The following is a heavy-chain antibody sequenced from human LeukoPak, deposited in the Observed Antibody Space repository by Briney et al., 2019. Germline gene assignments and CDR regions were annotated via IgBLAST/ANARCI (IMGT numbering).Heavy chain of an antibody. CDR1: GFTFSSYE. J-gene: IGHJ3*02. CDR2: ISSSGSTK. V-gene: IGHV3-48*03. CDR3: ARRIPPNYYDSREDAFDI. D-gene: IGHD3-22*01. Sequence: PGGSLRLSCAVSGFTFSSYEMNWVRQAPGKGLEWVSYISSSGSTKYYADSVKGRFTISRDNAKNSLYLQMNSLRAEDTAVYYCARRIPPNYYDSREDAFDIWGQGTMVTVSS.